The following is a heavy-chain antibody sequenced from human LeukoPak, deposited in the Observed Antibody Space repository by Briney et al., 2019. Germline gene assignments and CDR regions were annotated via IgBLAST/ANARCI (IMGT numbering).Heavy chain of an antibody. V-gene: IGHV4-34*01. J-gene: IGHJ3*02. CDR3: ASNKPDIVVVPAAEVLRAFDI. D-gene: IGHD2-2*01. CDR2: INHSGST. Sequence: SETLSLTCTASGGSISSYYWSWIRQPPGKGLEWIGEINHSGSTNYNPSLKSRVTISVDTSKNQLSLKLSSVTAADTAVYYCASNKPDIVVVPAAEVLRAFDIWGQGTMVTVSS. CDR1: GGSISSYY.